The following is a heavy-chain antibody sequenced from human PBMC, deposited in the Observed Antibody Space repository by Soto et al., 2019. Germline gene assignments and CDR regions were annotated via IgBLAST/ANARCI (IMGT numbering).Heavy chain of an antibody. Sequence: LRLSCAASGFTVNNNYMSWVRQAPGKGLEWVSVIYSGGSTYYADSVMGRFTISRDNSKNTLYLQMNSLRAEDTGVYYCARVRNYNDFWSGYFDYWGQGTLVTVSS. CDR1: GFTVNNNY. CDR2: IYSGGST. CDR3: ARVRNYNDFWSGYFDY. V-gene: IGHV3-53*01. J-gene: IGHJ4*02. D-gene: IGHD3-3*01.